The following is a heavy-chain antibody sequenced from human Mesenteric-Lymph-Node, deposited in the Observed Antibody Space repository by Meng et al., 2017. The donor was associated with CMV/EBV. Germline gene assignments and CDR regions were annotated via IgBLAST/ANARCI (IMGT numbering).Heavy chain of an antibody. CDR2: ISSSSTSI. CDR1: GFTFSSYS. V-gene: IGHV3-48*04. Sequence: GGSLRLSCAASGFTFSSYSMIWVRQAPGKGLEWVSYISSSSTSIYYADSVKGRFTISRDNAKNSLYLQMNSLRAEDTAVYYCARGGGYSYGSFWGQGTLVTVSS. J-gene: IGHJ4*02. D-gene: IGHD5-18*01. CDR3: ARGGGYSYGSF.